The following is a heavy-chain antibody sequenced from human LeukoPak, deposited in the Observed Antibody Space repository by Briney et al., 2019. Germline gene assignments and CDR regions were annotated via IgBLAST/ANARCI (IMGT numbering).Heavy chain of an antibody. J-gene: IGHJ4*02. CDR2: MKEDGSEI. CDR1: GFTFINYW. CDR3: VRDRGYSNFDY. D-gene: IGHD4-11*01. V-gene: IGHV3-7*01. Sequence: GESLRLSCATSGFTFINYWRSWVRQAPGKGLEWVANMKEDGSEINYVDAVKGRYTIPTDNAHDSLYLQMNSLRAEDTAVYYCVRDRGYSNFDYWGEGTLVTLSS.